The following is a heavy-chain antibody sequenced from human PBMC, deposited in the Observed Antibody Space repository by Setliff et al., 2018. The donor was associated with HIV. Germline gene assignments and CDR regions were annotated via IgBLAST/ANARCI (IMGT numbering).Heavy chain of an antibody. CDR1: GYTFTSYD. Sequence: ASVKVSCKASGYTFTSYDINWVRQATGQGLEWMGWMNPNSGNTGYAQKFQGRVTMTRNTSISTAYMEMSSLRSEDTAVYYCARGRKQPITIFGVVSRNVAHYFDYWGQGTLVTVSS. V-gene: IGHV1-8*02. J-gene: IGHJ4*02. D-gene: IGHD3-3*01. CDR2: MNPNSGNT. CDR3: ARGRKQPITIFGVVSRNVAHYFDY.